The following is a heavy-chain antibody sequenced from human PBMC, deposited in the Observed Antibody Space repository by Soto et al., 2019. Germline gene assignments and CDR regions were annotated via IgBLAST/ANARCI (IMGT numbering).Heavy chain of an antibody. CDR1: GFTFSSYA. CDR3: ARDLNGANVNYYGMDV. J-gene: IGHJ6*02. D-gene: IGHD4-17*01. V-gene: IGHV3-30-3*01. Sequence: GGSLRLSCAASGFTFSSYAMHWVRQAPGKGLEWVAVISYDGSNKYYADSVKGRFTISRDNSKNTLYLQMNSLRAEDTAVYYCARDLNGANVNYYGMDVWGQGTTVTVSS. CDR2: ISYDGSNK.